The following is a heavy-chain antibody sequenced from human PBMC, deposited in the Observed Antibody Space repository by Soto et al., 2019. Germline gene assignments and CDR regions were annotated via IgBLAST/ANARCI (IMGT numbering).Heavy chain of an antibody. CDR2: INHGGSA. CDR1: GGSLSGYY. J-gene: IGHJ1*01. CDR3: ARYSSSWSKYVQH. Sequence: VQLQQWGAGLLKTSETLSLTCAVYGGSLSGYYWSWIRQTPGKRLEWVGDINHGGSANYNPSLKSRVTFSLDLSKNQFSLKLSSVIAADTAVYYCARYSSSWSKYVQHWGRGTLVTVSS. D-gene: IGHD6-13*01. V-gene: IGHV4-34*01.